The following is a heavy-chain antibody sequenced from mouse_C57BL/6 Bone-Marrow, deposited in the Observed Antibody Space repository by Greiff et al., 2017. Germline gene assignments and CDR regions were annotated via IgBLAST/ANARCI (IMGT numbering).Heavy chain of an antibody. Sequence: EVKLVESGGGLVQPGGSLKLSCAASGFTFSDYYMCWVRQTPEKRLEWVAYISNGGGSTYYPDTVKGRFTIAKDKAKNTLYLQMRRLKAEDTAMYYCARHERDGDYYDYWGQGTTLTVSS. CDR3: ARHERDGDYYDY. J-gene: IGHJ2*01. CDR1: GFTFSDYY. CDR2: ISNGGGST. D-gene: IGHD3-3*01. V-gene: IGHV5-12*01.